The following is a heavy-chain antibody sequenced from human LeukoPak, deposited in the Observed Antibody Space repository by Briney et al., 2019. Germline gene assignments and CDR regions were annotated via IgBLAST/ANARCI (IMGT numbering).Heavy chain of an antibody. J-gene: IGHJ3*02. Sequence: GGSLRLSCEASGFTFSSYAMSWVRQAPGKGLEWVSHIYSSDTTYADSVKGRFTISRDNAKNSLYLQMNSLRDEDTAVYYCARDLHYAFDIWGQGTMVTASS. CDR2: IYSSDTT. CDR1: GFTFSSYA. V-gene: IGHV3-48*02. CDR3: ARDLHYAFDI. D-gene: IGHD3-10*01.